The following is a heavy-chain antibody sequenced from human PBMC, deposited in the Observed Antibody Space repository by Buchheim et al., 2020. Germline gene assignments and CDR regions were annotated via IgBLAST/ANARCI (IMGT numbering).Heavy chain of an antibody. CDR3: ARDIAVGGTNGWFDP. D-gene: IGHD6-19*01. V-gene: IGHV3-33*01. Sequence: QVQLVESGGGVVQPGRSLRLSCAASGFTFSNYGMHWVRQAPGKGLEWVAVIWYDGTNDYYIDSVKGRFTISRDNSKHTLYLQMNSLRGEDTAVYYCARDIAVGGTNGWFDPWGQGTL. J-gene: IGHJ5*02. CDR1: GFTFSNYG. CDR2: IWYDGTND.